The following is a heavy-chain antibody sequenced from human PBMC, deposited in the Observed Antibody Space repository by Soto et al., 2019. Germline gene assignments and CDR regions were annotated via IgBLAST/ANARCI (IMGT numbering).Heavy chain of an antibody. V-gene: IGHV1-2*04. CDR1: GYTFTGYY. CDR2: INPNSGGT. Sequence: ASVKVSCKASGYTFTGYYMHWVRQAPGQGLEWMGWINPNSGGTNYAQKFQGWVTMTRDTSISTAYMELSRLRSDDTAVYYCASGYSGYDIVFDIWGQGTMVTVSS. D-gene: IGHD5-12*01. CDR3: ASGYSGYDIVFDI. J-gene: IGHJ3*02.